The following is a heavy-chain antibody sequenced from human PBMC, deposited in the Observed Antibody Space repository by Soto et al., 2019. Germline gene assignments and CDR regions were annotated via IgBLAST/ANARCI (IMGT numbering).Heavy chain of an antibody. V-gene: IGHV1-46*01. J-gene: IGHJ4*02. CDR3: ARVNSCTNGVCPFDY. CDR2: INPSGGST. D-gene: IGHD2-8*01. Sequence: EASVKVSCKASGYTLTSYYRHWVRQAPGQGLEWMGIINPSGGSTSYAQKFQGRVTMTRDTSTSTVYMELSSLRSEDTAVYYCARVNSCTNGVCPFDYWGQGTLVTVSS. CDR1: GYTLTSYY.